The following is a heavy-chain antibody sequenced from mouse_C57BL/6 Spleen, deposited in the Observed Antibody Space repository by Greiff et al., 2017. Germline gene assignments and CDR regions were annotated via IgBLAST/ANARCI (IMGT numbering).Heavy chain of an antibody. CDR1: GYTFTDYE. V-gene: IGHV1-15*01. CDR3: TSSTVVAKDYAMDY. D-gene: IGHD1-1*01. J-gene: IGHJ4*01. Sequence: VQLQQPGAELVRPGASVTLSCKASGYTFTDYEMHWVKQTPVHGLEWIGAIDPETGGTAYNQKFKGKAILTADKSSSTAYMELRSLTSEDSAVYYCTSSTVVAKDYAMDYWGQGTSVTVSS. CDR2: IDPETGGT.